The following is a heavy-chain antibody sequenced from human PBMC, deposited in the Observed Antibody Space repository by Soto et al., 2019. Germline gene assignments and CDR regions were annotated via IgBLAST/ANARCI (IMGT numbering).Heavy chain of an antibody. V-gene: IGHV1-46*01. Sequence: ASVKVSCKASGYTFTSYYMHWVRQAPGQGLEWMGIINPSGGSTSYAQKFQGRVAMTRDTSTSIVYMELSSLRSEDTAVYYCARPYSSSSPYYYYGMDVWGQGTTVTVSS. CDR2: INPSGGST. D-gene: IGHD6-6*01. CDR1: GYTFTSYY. J-gene: IGHJ6*02. CDR3: ARPYSSSSPYYYYGMDV.